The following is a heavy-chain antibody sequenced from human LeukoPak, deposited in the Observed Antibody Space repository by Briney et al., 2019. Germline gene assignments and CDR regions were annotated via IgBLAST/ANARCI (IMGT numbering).Heavy chain of an antibody. V-gene: IGHV3-33*01. D-gene: IGHD5-18*01. J-gene: IGHJ4*02. CDR3: ARDPGDTAMVTGCDY. CDR1: GFTFSSYG. Sequence: GRSLRLSCAASGFTFSSYGMHWVRQAPGKGLEWVAVIWYDGSNKYYADSVKGRFTISRDNSKNTLYLQMNSLRAEDTAVYYCARDPGDTAMVTGCDYWGQGTLVTVSS. CDR2: IWYDGSNK.